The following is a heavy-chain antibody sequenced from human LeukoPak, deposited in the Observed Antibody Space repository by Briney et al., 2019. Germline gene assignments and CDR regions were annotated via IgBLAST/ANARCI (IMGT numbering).Heavy chain of an antibody. D-gene: IGHD2/OR15-2a*01. J-gene: IGHJ3*02. V-gene: IGHV3-66*01. Sequence: GGSLRLSCAASGLTVNSNYMSCVRQAPGKGLEWVAVIYSGGSTYYADSVKGRFTISRDNSKNTLSHQMHSLRAEDTAVYYCARATYYFRPWDAFDIWGEGTMVTVSS. CDR3: ARATYYFRPWDAFDI. CDR1: GLTVNSNY. CDR2: IYSGGST.